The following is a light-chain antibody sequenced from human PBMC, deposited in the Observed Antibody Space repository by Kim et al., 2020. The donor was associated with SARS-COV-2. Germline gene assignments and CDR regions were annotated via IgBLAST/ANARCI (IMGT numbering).Light chain of an antibody. CDR3: CSYVDSKQLL. J-gene: IGLJ3*02. CDR2: EVT. CDR1: SADICGYDF. V-gene: IGLV2-8*01. Sequence: QSALTQPPSASGSPGQSVAISCTGTSADICGYDFASWYQQYPGKAPKLLIYEVTKRPSGVPNRFSGPKSGNTASLTITGLQAGDEAEYYCCSYVDSKQLLFGGGNQLTVL.